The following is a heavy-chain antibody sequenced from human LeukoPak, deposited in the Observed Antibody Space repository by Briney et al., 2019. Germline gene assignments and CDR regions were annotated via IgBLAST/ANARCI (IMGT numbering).Heavy chain of an antibody. D-gene: IGHD3-22*01. V-gene: IGHV3-7*01. CDR1: GFTFSSYW. CDR2: IKQDGSEK. Sequence: PGGSLRLPCAASGFTFSSYWMSWVRQAPGKGLEWVANIKQDGSEKYYVDSVKGRFTISRDNAKNSLYLQMNSLRAEDTAVYYCASDRDYYDSSGYLFDYWGQGTLVTVSS. J-gene: IGHJ4*02. CDR3: ASDRDYYDSSGYLFDY.